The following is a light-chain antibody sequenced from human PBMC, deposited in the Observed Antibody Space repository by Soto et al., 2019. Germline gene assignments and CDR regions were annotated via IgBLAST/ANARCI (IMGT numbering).Light chain of an antibody. CDR3: HQYGSSPRLYT. CDR2: GAS. J-gene: IGKJ2*01. CDR1: QSVSSSY. V-gene: IGKV3-20*01. Sequence: EIVLTQSPGTLSLSPGERATLSCRASQSVSSSYLGWYQQKPGQARRLLIYGASSRATGITDRFSGSGCGTDLTLTITRLEPEYFEVDFCHQYGSSPRLYTFGQGTKLEIK.